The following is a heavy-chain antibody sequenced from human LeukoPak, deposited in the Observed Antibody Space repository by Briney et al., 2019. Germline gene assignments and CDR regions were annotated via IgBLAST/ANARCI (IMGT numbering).Heavy chain of an antibody. V-gene: IGHV1-69*05. D-gene: IGHD3-22*01. J-gene: IGHJ3*02. CDR2: IIPIFGTA. Sequence: VASVKVSCXASGGTFSSYAISWVRQAPGQGLEWMARIIPIFGTANYAQKFQGRVTITTDESTSTAYMELSSLRSEDTAVYYCAALHYYDSSGYYNHAFDIWGQGTMVTVSS. CDR1: GGTFSSYA. CDR3: AALHYYDSSGYYNHAFDI.